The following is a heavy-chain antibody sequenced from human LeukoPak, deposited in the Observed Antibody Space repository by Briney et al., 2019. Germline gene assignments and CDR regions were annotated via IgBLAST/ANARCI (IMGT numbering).Heavy chain of an antibody. J-gene: IGHJ6*03. D-gene: IGHD3-10*01. V-gene: IGHV3-53*01. CDR3: ARSLRVRGVPDYMDV. Sequence: QSGGSLRLSCAASGFTFSSYEMNWVRQAPGKGLEWVSVIYKSAITYYADTVKGRFTISRDNSKNTLYLQMNSLRAEDTAVYYCARSLRVRGVPDYMDVWGKGTTVTISS. CDR1: GFTFSSYE. CDR2: IYKSAIT.